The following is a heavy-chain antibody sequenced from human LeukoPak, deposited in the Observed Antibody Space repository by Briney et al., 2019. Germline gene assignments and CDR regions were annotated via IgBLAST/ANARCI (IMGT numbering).Heavy chain of an antibody. CDR1: GGSIRTSY. J-gene: IGHJ4*02. CDR2: LSHSGTT. D-gene: IGHD2-2*01. Sequence: SETLSLTCTVSGGSIRTSYWSWIRQPPGKGLEWVGHLSHSGTTNYNPSLKDRVIISVDTSKNQFSLKLNSVTAADTAVYYCARGGGCTATTCEFDYWGQGTLVTVSS. V-gene: IGHV4-59*01. CDR3: ARGGGCTATTCEFDY.